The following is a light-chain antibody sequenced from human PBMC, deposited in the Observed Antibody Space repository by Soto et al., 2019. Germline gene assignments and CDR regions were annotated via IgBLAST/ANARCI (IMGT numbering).Light chain of an antibody. CDR2: DVD. J-gene: IGLJ2*01. CDR1: GSDVGGYNY. CDR3: ASYTRSNTVT. Sequence: QSVLTQPASVSGSPGRSITIACTGTGSDVGGYNYVSWYQQHPGGAPKLLIYDVDNRPSGVSGRFSGSKSGNTASLTISGLQAEDEADYYCASYTRSNTVTFGGGTKVTVL. V-gene: IGLV2-14*03.